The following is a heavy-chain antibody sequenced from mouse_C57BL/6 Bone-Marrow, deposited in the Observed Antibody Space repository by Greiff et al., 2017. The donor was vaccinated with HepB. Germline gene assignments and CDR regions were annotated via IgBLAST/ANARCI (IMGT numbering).Heavy chain of an antibody. CDR1: GFSFNTYA. D-gene: IGHD3-1*01. CDR2: IRSKSNNYAT. J-gene: IGHJ1*03. CDR3: VRHGSSGRYFDV. Sequence: EVQLVESGGGLVQPKGSLKLSCAASGFSFNTYAMNWVRQAPGKGLEWVARIRSKSNNYATYYADSVKDRFTISRDDSESMLYLQMNNLKTEDTAMYYCVRHGSSGRYFDVWGTGTTVTVSS. V-gene: IGHV10-1*01.